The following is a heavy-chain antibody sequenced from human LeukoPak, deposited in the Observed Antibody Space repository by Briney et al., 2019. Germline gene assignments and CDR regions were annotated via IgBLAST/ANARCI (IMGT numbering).Heavy chain of an antibody. V-gene: IGHV4-59*01. CDR1: GGSISSYY. CDR3: ARGRWSSGWFDY. J-gene: IGHJ4*02. CDR2: IYYSRST. D-gene: IGHD6-19*01. Sequence: PSETLSLTCTVSGGSISSYYWNWIRQPPGKGLEWLGYIYYSRSTNYNPSLKSRVTISVDTSKNQFSLNLSSVTAADTAVYYCARGRWSSGWFDYWGQGTLVTVSS.